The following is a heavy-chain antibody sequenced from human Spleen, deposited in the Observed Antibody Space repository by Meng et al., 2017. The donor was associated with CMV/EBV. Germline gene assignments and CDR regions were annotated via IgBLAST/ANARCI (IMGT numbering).Heavy chain of an antibody. Sequence: CKISGFTLTDYNIHWLQQAPGKGLEWMGLVDPKDGETKYAEKFQGRVTIVADMSGNTAYMELRSLRSEDTAVYYCAKVGSTRCYEVWGQGALVTVSS. D-gene: IGHD2-2*01. V-gene: IGHV1-69-2*01. CDR2: VDPKDGET. CDR1: GFTLTDYN. J-gene: IGHJ4*02. CDR3: AKVGSTRCYEV.